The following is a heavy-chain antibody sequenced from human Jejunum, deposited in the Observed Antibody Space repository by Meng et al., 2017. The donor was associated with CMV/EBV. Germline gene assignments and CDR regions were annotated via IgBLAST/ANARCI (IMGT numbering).Heavy chain of an antibody. J-gene: IGHJ4*02. CDR2: VTGSGDNT. V-gene: IGHV3-23*01. D-gene: IGHD3/OR15-3a*01. CDR3: AKRDYSNPSDFYPLFDY. CDR1: FPFRIYA. Sequence: FPFRIYAMCWVRRAPGKGLEWVSAVTGSGDNTFQANSVQGRFTISRDNSKNTLYLQMNSLRAEDTAVYFCAKRDYSNPSDFYPLFDYWGQGTLVTVSS.